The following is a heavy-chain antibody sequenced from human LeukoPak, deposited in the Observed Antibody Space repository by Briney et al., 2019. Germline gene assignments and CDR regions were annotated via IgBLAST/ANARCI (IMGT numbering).Heavy chain of an antibody. J-gene: IGHJ4*02. V-gene: IGHV4-59*08. CDR1: GASISSYY. CDR3: ARVAYSSGYYYFDY. CDR2: IYYSGST. D-gene: IGHD3-22*01. Sequence: SETLSLTCTVSGASISSYYWGWIRQPPGKGLEWIGDIYYSGSTNSNPSLKSRVTISVDTSRNQFSLKLSSVTAADTAVYYCARVAYSSGYYYFDYWGQGTLVTVSS.